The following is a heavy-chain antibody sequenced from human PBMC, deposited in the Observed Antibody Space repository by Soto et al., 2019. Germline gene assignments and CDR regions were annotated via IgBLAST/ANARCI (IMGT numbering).Heavy chain of an antibody. Sequence: QVQLVESGGGVVQPGRSLRLSCAASGFTFSSYAMHWVRQAPGKGLEWVAVISYDGSNKYYADSVKGRFTISRANSKNTLDLQLTRRIAEDTAVYYCARERNYDILTGYYYYYYYGMDVWGQGTTVTVSS. D-gene: IGHD3-9*01. CDR2: ISYDGSNK. V-gene: IGHV3-30-3*01. CDR3: ARERNYDILTGYYYYYYYGMDV. J-gene: IGHJ6*02. CDR1: GFTFSSYA.